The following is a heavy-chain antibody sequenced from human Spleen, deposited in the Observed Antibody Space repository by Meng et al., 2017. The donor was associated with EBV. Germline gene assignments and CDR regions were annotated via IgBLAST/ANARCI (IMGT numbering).Heavy chain of an antibody. CDR1: RFTVSCYG. CDR3: SRDLAGSDNY. J-gene: IGHJ4*02. Sequence: EARGVEVAWALVERGWGLSVSCAASRFTVSCYGMHWVRPVPGKGLVWVSRNNENGATTTYADSVKGRFTISRDNAKNTLYLQMNSLRAEDTAVYYCSRDLAGSDNYWGQGTLVTVSS. CDR2: NNENGATT. V-gene: IGHV3-74*03. D-gene: IGHD1-14*01.